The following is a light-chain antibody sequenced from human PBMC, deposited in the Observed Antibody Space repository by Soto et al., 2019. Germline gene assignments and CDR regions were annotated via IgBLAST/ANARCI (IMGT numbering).Light chain of an antibody. CDR3: QQLNSYPRT. J-gene: IGKJ1*01. V-gene: IGKV1-9*01. CDR2: AAS. Sequence: DIQLTQSPSFLSASVGDRVTITCRASQGISSYLAWYQQKPGKAPNLLIYAASTLQSGVPPRFSGSGSETEFTLTISSLQPEDFATYYCQQLNSYPRTFGQGTKVEIK. CDR1: QGISSY.